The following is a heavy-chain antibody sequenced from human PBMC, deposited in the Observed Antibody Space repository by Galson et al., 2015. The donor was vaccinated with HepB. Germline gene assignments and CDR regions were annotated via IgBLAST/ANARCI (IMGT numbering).Heavy chain of an antibody. CDR3: AHMKRGAATAFDI. J-gene: IGHJ3*02. Sequence: PALVKPTQTLTLTCTFSGFSLNTGGVGVGWIRQPPGEALEWLALIYWDDDKHYNPSLKSRLTINEDTSKNQVVFTMTNVNPVDTATYSCAHMKRGAATAFDIWGQGTMVTVSS. V-gene: IGHV2-5*02. CDR1: GFSLNTGGVG. D-gene: IGHD6-25*01. CDR2: IYWDDDK.